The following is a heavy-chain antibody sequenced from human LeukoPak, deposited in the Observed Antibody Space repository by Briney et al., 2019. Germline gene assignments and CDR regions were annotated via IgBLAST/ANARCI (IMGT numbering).Heavy chain of an antibody. V-gene: IGHV4-59*08. Sequence: PSETLSLTCTVAGGSISSYYWSWVRQPPGKGLEWIAYISDIGSINYNPSLKSRVTISLDTSKNQFSLKLSSVTAADTAVYYCAGHHPRNTVDFWGQGTLVTVSS. CDR2: ISDIGSI. D-gene: IGHD2/OR15-2a*01. CDR3: AGHHPRNTVDF. J-gene: IGHJ4*02. CDR1: GGSISSYY.